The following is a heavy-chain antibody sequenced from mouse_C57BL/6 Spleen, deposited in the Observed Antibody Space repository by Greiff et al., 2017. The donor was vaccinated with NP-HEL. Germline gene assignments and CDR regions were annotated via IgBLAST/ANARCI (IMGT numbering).Heavy chain of an antibody. V-gene: IGHV1-4*01. D-gene: IGHD1-1*01. CDR3: ATYYYGSSFYYFDY. CDR2: INPSSGYT. J-gene: IGHJ2*01. CDR1: GYTFTSYT. Sequence: LVESGAELARPGASVKMSCKASGYTFTSYTMHWVKQRPGQGLEWIGYINPSSGYTKYNQKFKDKATLTADKSSSTAYMQLSSLTSEDSAVYYCATYYYGSSFYYFDYWGQGTTLTVSS.